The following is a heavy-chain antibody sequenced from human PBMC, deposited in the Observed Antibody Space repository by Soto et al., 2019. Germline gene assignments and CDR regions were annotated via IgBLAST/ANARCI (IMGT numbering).Heavy chain of an antibody. J-gene: IGHJ6*02. CDR3: ARARRDAYTAYVLDV. CDR2: IKQDGSES. CDR1: GFTFSSYW. D-gene: IGHD2-2*01. Sequence: EVQLVESGGGLVQPGGSLRLSCAASGFTFSSYWMTWVRQAPGKGLGWVANIKQDGSESFYVESVRGRFTISRDNAKNSLYLQVFSLRAEDTAVYYCARARRDAYTAYVLDVWGQGTTVTVSS. V-gene: IGHV3-7*05.